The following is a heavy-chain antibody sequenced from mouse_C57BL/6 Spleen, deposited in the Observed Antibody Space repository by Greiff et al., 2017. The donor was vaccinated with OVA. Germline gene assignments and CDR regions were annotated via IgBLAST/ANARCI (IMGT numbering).Heavy chain of an antibody. J-gene: IGHJ1*03. V-gene: IGHV3-6*01. CDR3: ARGNFDV. CDR1: GYSITSGYY. CDR2: ISYDGSN. Sequence: EVQRVESGPGLVKPSQSLSLTCSVTGYSITSGYYWNWIRQFPGNKLEWMGYISYDGSNNYNPSLKNRISITRDTSKNQFFLKLNSVTTEDTATEYCARGNFDVWGTGTTVTVSS.